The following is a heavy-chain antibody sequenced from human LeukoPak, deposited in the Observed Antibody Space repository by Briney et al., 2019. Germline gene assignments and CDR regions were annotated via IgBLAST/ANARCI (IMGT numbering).Heavy chain of an antibody. Sequence: GGSLRLSCAASGFTFNSYSMNWVRQAPGKGLEWVSSISSSSSYIYYADSVKGRFTIPRDNAKNSLYLQMNSLRAEDTAVYYCARPRDYGDYGGGYWGQGTLVTVSS. CDR2: ISSSSSYI. J-gene: IGHJ4*02. D-gene: IGHD4-17*01. CDR3: ARPRDYGDYGGGY. V-gene: IGHV3-21*01. CDR1: GFTFNSYS.